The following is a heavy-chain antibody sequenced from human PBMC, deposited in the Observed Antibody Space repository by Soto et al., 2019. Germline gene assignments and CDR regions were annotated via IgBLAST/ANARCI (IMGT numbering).Heavy chain of an antibody. CDR3: ASIQLAVAGPNFDY. V-gene: IGHV4-38-2*02. CDR1: GYSISSGYY. Sequence: SETLSLTCTVSGYSISSGYYWGWIRQPPGKGLEWIGSIYHSGSTYYNPSLKSRVTISVDTSKNQFSLKLSSVTAADTAVYYCASIQLAVAGPNFDYWGQGTLVTVSS. J-gene: IGHJ4*02. D-gene: IGHD6-19*01. CDR2: IYHSGST.